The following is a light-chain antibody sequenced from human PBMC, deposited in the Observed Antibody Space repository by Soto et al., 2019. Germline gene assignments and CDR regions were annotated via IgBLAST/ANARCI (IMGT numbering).Light chain of an antibody. J-gene: IGKJ5*01. CDR3: QQSYSTART. Sequence: DIQMTQSPSSLSASVGDRVTITCRASQSISSYLNWYQQKPGKAPKLLIYAASSLQSGVPSRFSGSGSGTDFTLTISSLQPEDFATYYCQQSYSTARTFGQGTRLEMK. V-gene: IGKV1-39*01. CDR1: QSISSY. CDR2: AAS.